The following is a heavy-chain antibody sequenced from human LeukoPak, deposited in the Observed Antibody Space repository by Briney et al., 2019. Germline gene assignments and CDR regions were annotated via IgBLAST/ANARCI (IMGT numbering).Heavy chain of an antibody. Sequence: SETLSLTCAVSGGSFSNYWSWIRQPPARGLEWIGDINHSGSTTYNPSLKSRVTISADTSKNQFSLKLSSVTAADTAVYYCARNMKERGAAVGRFWYFDLWGRGTLVTVSS. D-gene: IGHD6-13*01. CDR2: INHSGST. CDR1: GGSFSNY. CDR3: ARNMKERGAAVGRFWYFDL. J-gene: IGHJ2*01. V-gene: IGHV4-34*01.